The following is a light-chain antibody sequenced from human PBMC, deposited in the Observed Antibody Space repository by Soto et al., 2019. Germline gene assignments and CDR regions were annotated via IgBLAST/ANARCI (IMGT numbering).Light chain of an antibody. J-gene: IGKJ1*01. V-gene: IGKV3-20*01. CDR2: GAS. CDR1: QSVNSTY. CDR3: QQHGASPRT. Sequence: EIVLTQSPGTLSLSPGERATLSCRASQSVNSTYLAWYQQKPGQAPRLLIYGASSRATGIPDRFSGSGSGTDFTLAITRLEPEDFAVYYCQQHGASPRTFGQGTKVEIK.